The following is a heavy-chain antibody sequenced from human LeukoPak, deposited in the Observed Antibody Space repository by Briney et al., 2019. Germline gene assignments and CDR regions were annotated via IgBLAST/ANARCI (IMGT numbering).Heavy chain of an antibody. CDR3: ARDGGFTRGWTYGAGDY. J-gene: IGHJ4*02. Sequence: PGGSLRLSCAASGFTFSSYVMLWVRQAPGKGLECVAVISNDGSEKYYADSVKGRFTISRDNSKNTLYLQMNSLGPEDTALYYCARDGGFTRGWTYGAGDYWGQGTLVAVSS. CDR1: GFTFSSYV. D-gene: IGHD3-10*01. CDR2: ISNDGSEK. V-gene: IGHV3-30*04.